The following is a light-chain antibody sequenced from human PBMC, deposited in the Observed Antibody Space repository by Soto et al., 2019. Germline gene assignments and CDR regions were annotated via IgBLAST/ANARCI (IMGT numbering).Light chain of an antibody. CDR1: QSVSNNY. Sequence: ENVLTQSPGTLSLSSGERATLSCRASQSVSNNYLAWYQQKPGQAPRLLIDGASNRATGIPDRLSGSGSGTDFTLTISRLEPEDFAVYYCQQYGSSGTFGQGTKVDIK. V-gene: IGKV3-20*01. CDR2: GAS. CDR3: QQYGSSGT. J-gene: IGKJ1*01.